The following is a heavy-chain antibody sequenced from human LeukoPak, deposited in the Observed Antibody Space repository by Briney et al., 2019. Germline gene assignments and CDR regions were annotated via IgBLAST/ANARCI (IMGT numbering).Heavy chain of an antibody. CDR1: GFTVSSNY. D-gene: IGHD6-19*01. Sequence: PGGPLRLSCAASGFTVSSNYMSWVRQAPGKGLEWVSVIYSGGSTYYADSVKGRFTISRDNSKNTLYLQMNSLRAEDTAVYYCAMTTVAGTFDYWGQGTLVTVSS. CDR2: IYSGGST. J-gene: IGHJ4*02. V-gene: IGHV3-53*01. CDR3: AMTTVAGTFDY.